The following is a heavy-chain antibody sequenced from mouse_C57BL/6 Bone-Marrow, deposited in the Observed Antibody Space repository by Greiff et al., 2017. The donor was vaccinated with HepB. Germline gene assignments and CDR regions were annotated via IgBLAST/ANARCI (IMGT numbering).Heavy chain of an antibody. Sequence: EVQLQQSGPVLVKPGASVKMSCKASGYTFTDYYMNWVKQSHGKSLEWIGVINPYNGGTSYNQKFKGKATLTVDKSSSTAYMELNSLTSEDSAVYYCARSFTTVVAPGYFDYWGQGTTLTVSS. V-gene: IGHV1-19*01. CDR3: ARSFTTVVAPGYFDY. CDR1: GYTFTDYY. CDR2: INPYNGGT. D-gene: IGHD1-1*01. J-gene: IGHJ2*01.